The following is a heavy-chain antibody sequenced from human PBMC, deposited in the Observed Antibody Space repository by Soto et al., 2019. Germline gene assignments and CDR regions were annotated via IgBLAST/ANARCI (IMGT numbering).Heavy chain of an antibody. CDR3: AADATAWQQMVPSDY. CDR1: GFTFTSSA. J-gene: IGHJ4*02. Sequence: SVKVSCKASGFTFTSSAFQWVRQARGQRLEWIGWIAVGSGYTNYAQRFQDSVTLTRDMSTATTYMELSRLTSEDTAIYYCAADATAWQQMVPSDYWGQGTLVTVSS. CDR2: IAVGSGYT. V-gene: IGHV1-58*01. D-gene: IGHD2-8*01.